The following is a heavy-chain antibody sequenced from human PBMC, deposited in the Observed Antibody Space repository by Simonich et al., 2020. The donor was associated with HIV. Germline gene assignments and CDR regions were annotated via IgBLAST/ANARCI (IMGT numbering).Heavy chain of an antibody. Sequence: EVQLMESGGGLVQPGGSLRLSCAASGFTFTGYSLNWVRQAPGKVLGWISYISSSSRSIYYADSVKGLFTISRDNAKNSLYLQMNSLRAEDTAVYYCARDGGVLNYWGQGALVTVSS. D-gene: IGHD2-8*02. CDR2: ISSSSRSI. V-gene: IGHV3-48*01. CDR3: ARDGGVLNY. CDR1: GFTFTGYS. J-gene: IGHJ4*02.